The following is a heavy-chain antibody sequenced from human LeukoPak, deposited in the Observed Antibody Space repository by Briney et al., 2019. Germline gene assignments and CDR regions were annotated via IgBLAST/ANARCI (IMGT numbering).Heavy chain of an antibody. J-gene: IGHJ4*02. CDR3: AREQSLYSSGWLYYFDY. CDR2: ISSSSSYI. V-gene: IGHV3-21*01. Sequence: GGSLRLSCAVSGFTFSSYSMNWVRQAPGKGLEWVSSISSSSSYIFYADSLKGRFTISRDNAKNSLYLQMNSLRAEDTAVYYCAREQSLYSSGWLYYFDYWGQGILVTVSS. CDR1: GFTFSSYS. D-gene: IGHD6-19*01.